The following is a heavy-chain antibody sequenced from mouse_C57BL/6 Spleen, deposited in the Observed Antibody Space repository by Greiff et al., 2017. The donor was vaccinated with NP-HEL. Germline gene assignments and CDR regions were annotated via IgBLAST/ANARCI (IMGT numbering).Heavy chain of an antibody. CDR2: IYPRSGNT. J-gene: IGHJ4*01. V-gene: IGHV1-81*01. Sequence: QPQQSRAALPLPFSSFNLSFKASGYTFTSYGISWVKQRTGQGLEWIGEIYPRSGNTYYNEKFKGKATLTADKSSSTAYMELRSLTSEDSAVYCCARGRITTVVATGGMDYWGQGTSVTVSS. CDR1: GYTFTSYG. D-gene: IGHD1-1*01. CDR3: ARGRITTVVATGGMDY.